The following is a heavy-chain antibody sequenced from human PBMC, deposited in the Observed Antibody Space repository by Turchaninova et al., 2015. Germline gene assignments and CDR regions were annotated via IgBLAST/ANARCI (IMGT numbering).Heavy chain of an antibody. V-gene: IGHV3-7*03. D-gene: IGHD1-14*01. CDR2: IQQEGKVG. CDR3: ARDLPGSGD. J-gene: IGHJ4*02. CDR1: GFTFRSFW. Sequence: EVQLVESGGGLVQPGGSLSLSCAASGFTFRSFWMSWVRQAPGRGLGWVANIQQEGKVGNYAESEKGRYTNYRENAKNSLYLQLNSLRDEDTAVYYCARDLPGSGDWGQGTLVTVSS.